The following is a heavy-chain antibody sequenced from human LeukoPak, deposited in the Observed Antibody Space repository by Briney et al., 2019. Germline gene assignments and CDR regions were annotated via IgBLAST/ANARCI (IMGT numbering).Heavy chain of an antibody. CDR3: ARGHYYYDSSGYYGDNWFDP. V-gene: IGHV4-34*01. D-gene: IGHD3-22*01. J-gene: IGHJ5*02. CDR1: GGSFSGYY. Sequence: SETLSLTCAVYGGSFSGYYWSWIRQPPGKGLEWIGEINHSGSTNYNPSLKSRVTISVDTSKNQFSLKLSSVTAADTAVYYCARGHYYYDSSGYYGDNWFDPWGQGTLVTVSS. CDR2: INHSGST.